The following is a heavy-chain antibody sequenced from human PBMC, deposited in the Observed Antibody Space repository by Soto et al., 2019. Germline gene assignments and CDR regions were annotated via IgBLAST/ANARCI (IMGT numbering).Heavy chain of an antibody. D-gene: IGHD5-18*01. Sequence: GGSLTLSCAASGFTFNTYGLHWVRQAPGKGLDWLAVRWYDGSLKYYADSVKGRFTISRDNSKNTLYLQINSLRAEDTAVYYCARARGYTYGPPTYWGQGTLVTVSS. CDR1: GFTFNTYG. V-gene: IGHV3-33*01. CDR2: RWYDGSLK. J-gene: IGHJ4*02. CDR3: ARARGYTYGPPTY.